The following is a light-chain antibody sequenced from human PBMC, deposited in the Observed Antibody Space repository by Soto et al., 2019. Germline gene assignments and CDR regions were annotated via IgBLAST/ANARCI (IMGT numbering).Light chain of an antibody. V-gene: IGKV3-11*01. CDR2: EAS. CDR3: QQRTIWPPIT. Sequence: EIVLTQSPSTLSLSPGETATLSCRASQSVSSQLAWYQQKPGQAPRLLIHEASNRATGIPARFSGSGSGTDFTLTISSLEPEDFAVYYCQQRTIWPPITFGQGTRLEIK. J-gene: IGKJ5*01. CDR1: QSVSSQ.